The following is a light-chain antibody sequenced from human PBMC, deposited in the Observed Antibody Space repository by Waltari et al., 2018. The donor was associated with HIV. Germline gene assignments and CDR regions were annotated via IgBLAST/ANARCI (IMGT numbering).Light chain of an antibody. J-gene: IGLJ3*02. CDR2: RNN. V-gene: IGLV1-47*01. CDR1: SSHIGSNY. CDR3: AAWDDSLSGLV. Sequence: QSVLTQPPSASGTPGQRVTISCSGSSSHIGSNYVYWYQQLPGTAPKLLNYRNNQRPSGVPDRLSGSKSGTSASLAISGLRSEDEADYYCAAWDDSLSGLVFGGGTKLTVL.